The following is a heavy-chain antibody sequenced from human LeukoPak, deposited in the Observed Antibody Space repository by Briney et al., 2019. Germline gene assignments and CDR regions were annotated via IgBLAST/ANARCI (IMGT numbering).Heavy chain of an antibody. V-gene: IGHV3-23*01. CDR1: GFTFSTYA. D-gene: IGHD2-2*01. CDR2: ISGSGDST. Sequence: GGSLRLSCAASGFTFSTYAVNWVRQAPGKGLEWVSTISGSGDSTYYADSVKGRFTISRDNSKDTLYLQMSSVRVDDTAVYYCASGYAPQDYWGQGTLVTVSS. J-gene: IGHJ4*02. CDR3: ASGYAPQDY.